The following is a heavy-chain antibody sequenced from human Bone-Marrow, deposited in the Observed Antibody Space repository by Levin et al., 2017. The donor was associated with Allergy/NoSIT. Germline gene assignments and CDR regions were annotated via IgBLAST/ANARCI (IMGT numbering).Heavy chain of an antibody. Sequence: SETLSLTCTVSGNSPTSSSYLWAWIRQPPGKGVEWIGNIYYTGTTYYNPSLKSRVTISMDTSKNQFSLKVTSVSAADTAMYYCARGRRDYGDYLGFDYWGQGTLVTVSS. CDR3: ARGRRDYGDYLGFDY. V-gene: IGHV4-39*01. J-gene: IGHJ4*02. D-gene: IGHD4-17*01. CDR1: GNSPTSSSYL. CDR2: IYYTGTT.